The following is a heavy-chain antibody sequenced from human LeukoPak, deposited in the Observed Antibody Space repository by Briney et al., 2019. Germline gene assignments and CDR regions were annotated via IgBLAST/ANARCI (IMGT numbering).Heavy chain of an antibody. V-gene: IGHV3-33*06. Sequence: PGGSLRLSCGASGFRFSSYAMHWVRHGPGKGLEWVAVISYDGNTIYYADSVKGRFTISRDYSKNTLHLQMNSLRAEDTAVYYCAKRGTTWDLDYWGQGTLVTVSS. CDR1: GFRFSSYA. CDR3: AKRGTTWDLDY. D-gene: IGHD3-16*01. CDR2: ISYDGNTI. J-gene: IGHJ4*02.